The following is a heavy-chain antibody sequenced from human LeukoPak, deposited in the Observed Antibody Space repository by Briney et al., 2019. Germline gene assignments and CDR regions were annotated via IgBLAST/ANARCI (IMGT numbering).Heavy chain of an antibody. CDR2: ISSTGNTI. CDR3: ARNYYDSGTYYTPYYYGMDV. Sequence: PGGSLRLSCAASGFSFNTYRMNWVRQAPGKGLEWLSYISSTGNTIYYADSVKGRFTISRDNAKNSLYQQMNSLRDDDTAVYYCARNYYDSGTYYTPYYYGMDVWGQGTTVTVSS. V-gene: IGHV3-48*02. D-gene: IGHD3-10*01. CDR1: GFSFNTYR. J-gene: IGHJ6*02.